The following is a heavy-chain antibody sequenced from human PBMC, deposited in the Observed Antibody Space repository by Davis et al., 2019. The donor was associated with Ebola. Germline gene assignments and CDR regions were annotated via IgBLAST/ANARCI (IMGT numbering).Heavy chain of an antibody. D-gene: IGHD4-17*01. J-gene: IGHJ4*02. Sequence: PGGSLRLSCAASGFTFSTEGMHWVRQAPGKGLEWLAVVSYDGRNKYYADSVKGRFTISRDNSKNKLSLQMNSLRTEDTAVYYCAKIAVTTVTTDEDYWGQGTLVTVSS. CDR2: VSYDGRNK. V-gene: IGHV3-30*18. CDR1: GFTFSTEG. CDR3: AKIAVTTVTTDEDY.